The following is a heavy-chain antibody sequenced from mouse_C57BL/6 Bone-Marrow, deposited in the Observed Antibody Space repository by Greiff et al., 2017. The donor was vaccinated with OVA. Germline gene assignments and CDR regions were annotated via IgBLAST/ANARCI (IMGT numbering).Heavy chain of an antibody. CDR3: AREDYYGSRAYAMDY. Sequence: QVQLKQPGAELVKPGASVKMSCKASGYTFTSYWLTWVKQRPGQGLEWIGDIYPGSGSTNYNEKFKSKATLTVDTSSSTAYMQLSSLTSEDSAVYYCAREDYYGSRAYAMDYWGQGTSVTVSS. J-gene: IGHJ4*01. D-gene: IGHD1-1*01. CDR2: IYPGSGST. CDR1: GYTFTSYW. V-gene: IGHV1-55*01.